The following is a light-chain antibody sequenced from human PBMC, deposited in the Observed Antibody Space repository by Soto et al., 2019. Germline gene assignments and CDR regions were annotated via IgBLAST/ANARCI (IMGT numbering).Light chain of an antibody. CDR1: QRVSSY. CDR2: DAS. Sequence: EIVLTQSPATLSLSPGERATLSCRTSQRVSSYLAWYQQRPGQPPRLLIYDASYRAAGIPDRFSGSGSGTEFTLTISSLQSEDFAVYYCQQSRTFAQGTKVDIK. CDR3: QQSRT. J-gene: IGKJ2*01. V-gene: IGKV3-11*01.